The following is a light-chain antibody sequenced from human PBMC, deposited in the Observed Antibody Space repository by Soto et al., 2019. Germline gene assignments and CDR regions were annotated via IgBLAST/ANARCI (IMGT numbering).Light chain of an antibody. V-gene: IGKV3-20*01. CDR2: GAS. J-gene: IGKJ1*01. CDR3: QQSGSSPTWT. Sequence: EIGLTQSPGTLSLSPGERATLSCRASQTVSSSYLAWYQPKPGQAPRLLIYGASSRATGIPDRFSGSGSGTDFTLTISRLEPEDFAVYYCQQSGSSPTWTFGQGTTVEIK. CDR1: QTVSSSY.